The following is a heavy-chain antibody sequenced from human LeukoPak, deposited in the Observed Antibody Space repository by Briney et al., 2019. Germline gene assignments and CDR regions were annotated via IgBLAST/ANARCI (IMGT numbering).Heavy chain of an antibody. CDR2: ISGSGDST. CDR1: GFTFSSYA. D-gene: IGHD2-2*01. CDR3: AKDRSSTNNYYYGMDV. Sequence: GGSLRLSCAASGFTFSSYAMTWVRRAPGKGLEWVSAISGSGDSTYYADSVKGRFTISRDNSKNTLYLQMNSLRAEDTAVYYCAKDRSSTNNYYYGMDVWGQGTTVTVSS. V-gene: IGHV3-23*01. J-gene: IGHJ6*02.